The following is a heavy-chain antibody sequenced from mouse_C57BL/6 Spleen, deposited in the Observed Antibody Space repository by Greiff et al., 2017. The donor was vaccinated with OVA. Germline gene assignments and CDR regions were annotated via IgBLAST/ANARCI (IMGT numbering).Heavy chain of an antibody. V-gene: IGHV5S21*01. Sequence: EVKLVESGEGLVKPGGSLKLSCAASGFTFSSYAMSWVRQTPEKRLEWVAYISSGGDYIYYADTVKGRFTISRDNARNTLYLQMSSLKSEDTAMYYCSRVYYGSSSFDYWGQGTTLTVSS. D-gene: IGHD1-1*01. CDR2: ISSGGDYI. CDR3: SRVYYGSSSFDY. J-gene: IGHJ2*01. CDR1: GFTFSSYA.